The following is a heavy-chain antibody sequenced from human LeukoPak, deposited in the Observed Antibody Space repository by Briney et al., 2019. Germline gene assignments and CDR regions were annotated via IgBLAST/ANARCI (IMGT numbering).Heavy chain of an antibody. CDR3: ARGGYCSGGSCYTVNY. D-gene: IGHD2-15*01. CDR1: GGTFSSYA. CDR2: INAGNGNT. J-gene: IGHJ4*02. V-gene: IGHV1-3*01. Sequence: ASVKVSCKASGGTFSSYAISWVRQAPGQRLEWMGWINAGNGNTKYSQKFQGRVTITRDTSASTAYMELSSLRSEDTAVYYCARGGYCSGGSCYTVNYWGQGTLVTVSS.